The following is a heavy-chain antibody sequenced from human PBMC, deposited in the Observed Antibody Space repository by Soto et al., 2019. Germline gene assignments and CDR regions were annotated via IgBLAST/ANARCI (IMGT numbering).Heavy chain of an antibody. CDR2: ISYDGSNK. Sequence: GGALRLSCAPSGLTFSSYGMHWDRQAPGKGLEWVAVISYDGSNKYYADSVKGRFTISRDNSKNTLYLQMNSLRAEDKAVYYCAKDAPALGYWGQATLLTVSS. CDR1: GLTFSSYG. V-gene: IGHV3-30*18. J-gene: IGHJ4*02. D-gene: IGHD3-3*02. CDR3: AKDAPALGY.